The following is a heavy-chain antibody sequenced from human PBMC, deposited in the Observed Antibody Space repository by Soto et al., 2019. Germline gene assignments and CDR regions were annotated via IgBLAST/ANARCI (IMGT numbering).Heavy chain of an antibody. CDR1: GFSLSTSGVG. V-gene: IGHV2-5*02. CDR2: IYWDDDK. Sequence: SGPTLVKPTQTLTLTCTFSGFSLSTSGVGVGWIRQPPGKALEWLALIYWDDDKRYSPSLKSRLTITKDTSKNQVVLTMTNMDPVDTATYYCAHTQQYYDFWSGYYNDKASTYYYYYMDVWGKGTTVTVSS. D-gene: IGHD3-3*01. CDR3: AHTQQYYDFWSGYYNDKASTYYYYYMDV. J-gene: IGHJ6*03.